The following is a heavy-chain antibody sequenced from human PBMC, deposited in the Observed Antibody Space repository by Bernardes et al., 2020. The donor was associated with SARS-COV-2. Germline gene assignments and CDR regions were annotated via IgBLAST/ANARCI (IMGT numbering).Heavy chain of an antibody. CDR1: GGSITSDNHF. V-gene: IGHV4-31*03. Sequence: SETLSLTCTVSGGSITSDNHFWSWIRQFPGRGLEWIGYIHYSGSAYYKSSLRSRVTISVDTSKSQFSLEMTSMTAADTAVYYCAREVNIPSARDQDGFDIWGQGTLVTVSS. CDR3: AREVNIPSARDQDGFDI. D-gene: IGHD2-21*01. J-gene: IGHJ3*02. CDR2: IHYSGSA.